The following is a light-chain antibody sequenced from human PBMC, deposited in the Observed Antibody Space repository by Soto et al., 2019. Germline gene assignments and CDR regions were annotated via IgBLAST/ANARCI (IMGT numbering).Light chain of an antibody. Sequence: QSVLTQPPSVSAAPGQTVTISCSGSSSNIGNNYVSWYQQLPGTAPKLLIYDNNKRPSGIPDRFAGSKSGTSATLGITGLQTGDEADYYCGTWDSSLSAVVFGGGTKVTLL. J-gene: IGLJ2*01. V-gene: IGLV1-51*01. CDR1: SSNIGNNY. CDR2: DNN. CDR3: GTWDSSLSAVV.